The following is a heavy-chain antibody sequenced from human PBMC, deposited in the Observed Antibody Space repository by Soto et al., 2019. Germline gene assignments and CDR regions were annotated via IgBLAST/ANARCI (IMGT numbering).Heavy chain of an antibody. J-gene: IGHJ4*02. Sequence: EVQLLESGGALVQPGESLRLSCAASGFTFSFCAMSWVRQAPGKGLEWVSSMRGSNGDTYYADSVKGRFTISRDNSKNTLYLQMYSLRVEDTALYYCVKGHSDSYYYFDYWGQGALVTVSS. CDR2: MRGSNGDT. D-gene: IGHD3-22*01. V-gene: IGHV3-23*01. CDR1: GFTFSFCA. CDR3: VKGHSDSYYYFDY.